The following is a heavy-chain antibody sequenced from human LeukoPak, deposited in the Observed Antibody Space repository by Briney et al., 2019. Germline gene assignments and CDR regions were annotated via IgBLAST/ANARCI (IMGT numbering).Heavy chain of an antibody. CDR1: GYTFTSYD. D-gene: IGHD3-3*01. CDR3: ARDRSGGYATDY. CDR2: MNPNSGNT. Sequence: GASVKVSCKASGYTFTSYDINWVRQATGQGLEWMGWMNPNSGNTGYAQKFQGRVTITADKSTSTAYMELSSLRSEDTAVYYCARDRSGGYATDYWGQGTLVTVSS. V-gene: IGHV1-8*01. J-gene: IGHJ4*02.